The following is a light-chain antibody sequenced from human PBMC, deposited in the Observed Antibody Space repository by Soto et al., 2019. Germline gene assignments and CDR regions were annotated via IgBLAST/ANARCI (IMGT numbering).Light chain of an antibody. CDR1: QALSNY. V-gene: IGKV1-39*01. Sequence: DIELTQSPSVLSASVGDTVTITCRASQALSNYLAWYQQKPGKAPDLLIYSASTLQSGVPSRFSGSGSGTDFTLTISSLQPEDFATYFCQQSYSRPRTFGQGTKVDIK. J-gene: IGKJ1*01. CDR3: QQSYSRPRT. CDR2: SAS.